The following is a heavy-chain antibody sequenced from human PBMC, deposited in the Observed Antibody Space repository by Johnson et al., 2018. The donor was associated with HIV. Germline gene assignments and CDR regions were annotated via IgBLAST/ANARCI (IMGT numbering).Heavy chain of an antibody. CDR3: ARSWGNAFGI. CDR2: ISYDGSNK. V-gene: IGHV3-30*04. Sequence: QVQLVESGGGVVQPGRSLRLSCAASGFTFTTYAMHWVRQAPGKGLEWVAVISYDGSNKYYADSVKGRFTISRDNSKTTLYLQMNSLRAEEAAGYYCARSWGNAFGIWGQGTMVTVSS. CDR1: GFTFTTYA. J-gene: IGHJ3*02. D-gene: IGHD3-16*01.